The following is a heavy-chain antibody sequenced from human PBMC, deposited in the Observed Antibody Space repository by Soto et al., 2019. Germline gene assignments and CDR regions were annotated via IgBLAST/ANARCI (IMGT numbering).Heavy chain of an antibody. CDR1: GGTFSSYA. V-gene: IGHV1-69*01. CDR2: IIPIFGTA. CDR3: AIGGSSWYPASYGMDV. J-gene: IGHJ6*02. D-gene: IGHD6-13*01. Sequence: QVQLVQSGAEVKKPGSSVKVSCKASGGTFSSYAISWVRQAPGQGLEWMGGIIPIFGTANYAQKFQGRVTITADESTSTADMELSSLRSEDTAVYYCAIGGSSWYPASYGMDVWGQGTTVTVSS.